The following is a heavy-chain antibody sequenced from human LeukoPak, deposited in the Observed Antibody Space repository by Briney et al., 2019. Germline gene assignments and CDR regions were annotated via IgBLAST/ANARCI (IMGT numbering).Heavy chain of an antibody. D-gene: IGHD4-17*01. V-gene: IGHV3-53*01. Sequence: GGSLRLSCAASGFTVSTTYMTWVRQAPGKGLEWVSVIYTGGSTYYADSVKGRFTISRDISKNTLYLQMNSLRAADPAVYYCARGTVTAPDYGAQGPLVTVPS. J-gene: IGHJ4*02. CDR2: IYTGGST. CDR1: GFTVSTTY. CDR3: ARGTVTAPDY.